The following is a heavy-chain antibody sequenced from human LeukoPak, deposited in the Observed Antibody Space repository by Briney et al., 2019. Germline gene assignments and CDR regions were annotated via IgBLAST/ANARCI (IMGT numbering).Heavy chain of an antibody. V-gene: IGHV3-11*04. Sequence: PGGSLRLSCAASGFTFSDHYMSWIRQAPGKGLEWVSYISSDGSTIYYADSVKGRFTISRDYAKNSLYLQMNTLRAEDTAMYYCARGVVPAAWGQGTLVTVSS. CDR2: ISSDGSTI. D-gene: IGHD2-2*01. J-gene: IGHJ5*02. CDR1: GFTFSDHY. CDR3: ARGVVPAA.